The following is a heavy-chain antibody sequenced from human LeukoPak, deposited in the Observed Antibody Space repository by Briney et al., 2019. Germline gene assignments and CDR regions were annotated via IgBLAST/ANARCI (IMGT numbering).Heavy chain of an antibody. J-gene: IGHJ4*02. Sequence: GGSLRLSCAASGFTFSNSWMTWVRQAPGKGLEWVANIRQDGSEKYYVDSVKGRFTISRDNAKNSLYLQMERLGGEDTGVYYWGREGGRWLHNYFDYWGQGTLVTVSS. CDR1: GFTFSNSW. V-gene: IGHV3-7*01. CDR2: IRQDGSEK. CDR3: GREGGRWLHNYFDY. D-gene: IGHD5-24*01.